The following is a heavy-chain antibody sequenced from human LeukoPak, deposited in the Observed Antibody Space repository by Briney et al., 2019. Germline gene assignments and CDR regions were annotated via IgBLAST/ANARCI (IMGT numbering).Heavy chain of an antibody. CDR2: IYDGGRT. CDR3: ARGRGISWFQY. V-gene: IGHV3-53*01. CDR1: GFTVSNNY. D-gene: IGHD1-14*01. J-gene: IGHJ4*02. Sequence: AESLSLSCAVSGFTVSNNYMSWVRQPPGKGLEWVSIIYDGGRTYYAPSVRGRFTISRDNSKNQLYLQMSTLSAADTAVYYCARGRGISWFQYWGQGTLVTVSS.